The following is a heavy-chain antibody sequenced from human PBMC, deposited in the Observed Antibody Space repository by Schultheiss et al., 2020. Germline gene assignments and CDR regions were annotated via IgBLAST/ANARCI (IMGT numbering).Heavy chain of an antibody. J-gene: IGHJ5*02. CDR1: GGSISSYS. V-gene: IGHV4-4*07. CDR3: ARDSEQYGGNPNWFDP. Sequence: CGSLRLSCTVAGGSISSYSWSWIRQPAGKGLEWIGRIYTSGSTNYNPSLKSRVTMSVDTSKHQFSLKLSSVTAADTAVYYCARDSEQYGGNPNWFDPWGQVPLVTVSS. CDR2: IYTSGST. D-gene: IGHD4-23*01.